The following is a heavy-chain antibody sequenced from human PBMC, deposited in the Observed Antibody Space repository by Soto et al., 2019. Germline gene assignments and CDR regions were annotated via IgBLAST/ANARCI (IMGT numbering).Heavy chain of an antibody. J-gene: IGHJ6*02. CDR3: SRREWSPHDYYYGTAG. D-gene: IGHD3-3*01. CDR2: IIPIFGTA. V-gene: IGHV1-69*01. Sequence: SVTVSCAASGGTFSSYAISWVRPSPGQGLEWMGGIIPIFGTANYAQKFQGRVTITADESTSTAYMELSSLRSEDTAVYYGSRREWSPHDYYYGTAGLGQGTTVP. CDR1: GGTFSSYA.